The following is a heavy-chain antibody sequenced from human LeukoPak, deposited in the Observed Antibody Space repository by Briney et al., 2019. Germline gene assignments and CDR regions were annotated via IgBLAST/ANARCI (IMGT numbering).Heavy chain of an antibody. CDR3: ARGLTVTLALYY. J-gene: IGHJ4*02. CDR2: ISSSSSTI. Sequence: GGTLRLSFAASGFTFSSYSMNWVRQAPGKGLEWISYISSSSSTIYYADSVNGRFTISRDNAKNSLYLQMNSLRDEDTAVYYCARGLTVTLALYYWGQGTLVTVSS. CDR1: GFTFSSYS. V-gene: IGHV3-48*02. D-gene: IGHD4-17*01.